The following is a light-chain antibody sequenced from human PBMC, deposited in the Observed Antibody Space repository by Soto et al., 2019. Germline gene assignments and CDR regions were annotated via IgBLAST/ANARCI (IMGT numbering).Light chain of an antibody. V-gene: IGLV2-14*01. Sequence: ALTQPASVSGSPGQSITISCTGTSTDVGGYNYVSWYQHRPGEAPKLMIFEVTKRPSGVSNRFSGSKSGNTASLTISGLQAEDEADYFCNSYTTSSTYVFGSGTKVTVL. CDR2: EVT. CDR3: NSYTTSSTYV. J-gene: IGLJ1*01. CDR1: STDVGGYNY.